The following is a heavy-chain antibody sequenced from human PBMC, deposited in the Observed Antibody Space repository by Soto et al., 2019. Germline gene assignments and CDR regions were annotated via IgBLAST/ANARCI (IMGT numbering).Heavy chain of an antibody. D-gene: IGHD4-17*01. CDR3: ATSMYGDYASY. V-gene: IGHV1-18*04. CDR2: ISAYNGNT. CDR1: GYTFTSYG. J-gene: IGHJ4*02. Sequence: QVPLVQSGAEVKKPGASVKVSCKASGYTFTSYGISWVRQAPGQGLEWMGWISAYNGNTNYAQKLQGRVTMTTDTSTSTAYRELRSPRSDDTAVYYCATSMYGDYASYWGQGTLVTVSS.